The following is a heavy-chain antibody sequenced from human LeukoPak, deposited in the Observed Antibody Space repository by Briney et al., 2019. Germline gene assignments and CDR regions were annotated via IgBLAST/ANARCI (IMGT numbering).Heavy chain of an antibody. CDR2: ISSSSTTI. J-gene: IGHJ6*03. V-gene: IGHV3-48*01. Sequence: GGSLRLSCAASGFTFSRYTMNWVRQAPGKGLEWISDISSSSTTIHYADSVKGRFTISRDNAKNSLYLQMNNLRAEDTAVYYCARAAYYFDSSGSTPLPPSMDVWGKGTTVTVSS. CDR3: ARAAYYFDSSGSTPLPPSMDV. CDR1: GFTFSRYT. D-gene: IGHD3-22*01.